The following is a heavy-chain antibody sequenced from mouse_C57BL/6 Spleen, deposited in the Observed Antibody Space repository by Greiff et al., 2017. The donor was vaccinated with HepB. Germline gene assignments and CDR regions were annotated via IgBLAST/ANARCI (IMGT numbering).Heavy chain of an antibody. CDR1: GFTFSSYT. D-gene: IGHD1-1*01. Sequence: EVQLQESGGGLVKPGGSLKLSCAASGFTFSSYTMSWVRQTPEKRLEWVATISGGGGNTYYPDSVKGRFTISRDNAKNTLYLQMSSLRSEDTALYYCARHGIYYYGSSYERDAMDYWGQGTSVPVSS. CDR3: ARHGIYYYGSSYERDAMDY. CDR2: ISGGGGNT. V-gene: IGHV5-9*01. J-gene: IGHJ4*01.